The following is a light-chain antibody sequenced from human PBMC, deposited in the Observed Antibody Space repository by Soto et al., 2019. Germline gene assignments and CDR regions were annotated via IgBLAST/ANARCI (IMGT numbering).Light chain of an antibody. V-gene: IGLV2-11*01. Sequence: QSVLTQPRSVSGPPGQSVSISCSGTTSDVGTYNYVSWYQQHPGKAPKLMIYDVSKRPSGVPDRFSGSKSGNTASLTISGLQAEDEADYYCCSYAGGHTHAVFGGGTKVNVL. CDR3: CSYAGGHTHAV. CDR1: TSDVGTYNY. CDR2: DVS. J-gene: IGLJ2*01.